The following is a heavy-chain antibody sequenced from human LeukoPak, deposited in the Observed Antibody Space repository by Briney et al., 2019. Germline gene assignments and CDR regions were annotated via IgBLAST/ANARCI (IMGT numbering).Heavy chain of an antibody. Sequence: GGSLRLSCAVSGFTFRNYAMSWVRQAPGKGLEWVSAISGSGGRTYYADSVKGRFTISRDNSKNTLYLQMNSLRAEDTAVYYCAKDMGENGSYFLDYWGQGTLVTVSS. CDR2: ISGSGGRT. D-gene: IGHD1-26*01. CDR3: AKDMGENGSYFLDY. V-gene: IGHV3-23*01. CDR1: GFTFRNYA. J-gene: IGHJ4*02.